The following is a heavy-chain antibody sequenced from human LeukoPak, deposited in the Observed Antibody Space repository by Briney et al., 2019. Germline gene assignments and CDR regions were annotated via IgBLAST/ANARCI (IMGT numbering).Heavy chain of an antibody. J-gene: IGHJ4*02. CDR1: GFTFTSIA. D-gene: IGHD3-3*01. V-gene: IGHV3-23*01. Sequence: GGSLSPSFAPLGFTFTSIAMSGVGRAPGEGLRWAPIFRGSGGNTYYADSVKGRFTISRDNSKNTLYLQMNSLRAEDTAVYYCAKTGIDYDFWTHEYYFDYWGQGTLVTVSS. CDR3: AKTGIDYDFWTHEYYFDY. CDR2: FRGSGGNT.